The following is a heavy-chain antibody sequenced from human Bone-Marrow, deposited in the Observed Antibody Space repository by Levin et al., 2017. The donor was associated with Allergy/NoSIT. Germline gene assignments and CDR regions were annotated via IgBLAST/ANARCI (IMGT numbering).Heavy chain of an antibody. CDR1: GFTFSSYS. Sequence: GGSLRLSCAASGFTFSSYSMNWVRQAPGKGLEWVSSISSSSSYIYYADSVKGRFTISRDNAKNSLYLQMNSLRAEDTAVYYCARGLESRVLSTSCYENWGQGTLVTVSS. D-gene: IGHD2-2*01. CDR3: ARGLESRVLSTSCYEN. J-gene: IGHJ4*02. V-gene: IGHV3-21*01. CDR2: ISSSSSYI.